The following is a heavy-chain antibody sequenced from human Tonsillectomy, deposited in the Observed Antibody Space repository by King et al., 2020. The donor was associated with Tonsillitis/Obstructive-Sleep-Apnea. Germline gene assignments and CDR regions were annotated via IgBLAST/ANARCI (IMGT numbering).Heavy chain of an antibody. J-gene: IGHJ4*02. CDR1: GFTLSSYT. CDR3: AGGPNTSDFDSNTWDYFGY. V-gene: IGHV3-48*01. Sequence: VQLVESGGGLVQPGGSLRLSCVASGFTLSSYTMNWVRQAPGKGLEWVSYISSSSSTIYYADSVKGRFTISRDNAKNSLYLQMNSLRAEDTAVYFCAGGPNTSDFDSNTWDYFGYWGQGALVTVSS. D-gene: IGHD3-22*01. CDR2: ISSSSSTI.